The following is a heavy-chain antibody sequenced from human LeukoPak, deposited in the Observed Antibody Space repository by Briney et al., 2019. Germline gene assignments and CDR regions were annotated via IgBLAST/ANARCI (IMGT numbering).Heavy chain of an antibody. CDR1: GGSISSGGYY. CDR2: IYYSGST. Sequence: NTSETLSLTCTVSGGSISSGGYYWSWIRQHPGKGLEWIGYIYYSGSTYYNPSLKSRVTISVDTSKNQFSLKLSSVTAADTAVYYCARGVVRSCCPFDYWGQGTLVTVSS. J-gene: IGHJ4*02. D-gene: IGHD2-15*01. V-gene: IGHV4-31*03. CDR3: ARGVVRSCCPFDY.